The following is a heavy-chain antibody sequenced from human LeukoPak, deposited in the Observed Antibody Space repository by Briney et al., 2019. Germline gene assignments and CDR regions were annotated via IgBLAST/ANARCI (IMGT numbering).Heavy chain of an antibody. V-gene: IGHV3-53*01. D-gene: IGHD3-10*01. CDR1: GFTVSSNY. J-gene: IGHJ3*02. CDR2: LYSGGGT. CDR3: ARDFVVNYGWSAFDI. Sequence: PGGSLRLSCAASGFTVSSNYVSWVRQAPGKGLEWVSVLYSGGGTYYADSVKGRFTISRDNSKNTLYLQMNSLRAEDTAVYYCARDFVVNYGWSAFDIWGQGTVVIVSS.